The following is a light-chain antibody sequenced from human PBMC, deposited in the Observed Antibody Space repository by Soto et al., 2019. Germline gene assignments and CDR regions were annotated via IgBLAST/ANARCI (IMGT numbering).Light chain of an antibody. CDR1: QSVSSY. J-gene: IGKJ1*01. Sequence: EIVLTQSPATLSLSAGERVTLSCRASQSVSSYLAWYQQKPGQAPRLLIYDASTRHTGVPARFSASVSRTDFTLTISRLQPEDFAAYYCQQYSMAPLTFGQGTKVDI. V-gene: IGKV3-11*01. CDR3: QQYSMAPLT. CDR2: DAS.